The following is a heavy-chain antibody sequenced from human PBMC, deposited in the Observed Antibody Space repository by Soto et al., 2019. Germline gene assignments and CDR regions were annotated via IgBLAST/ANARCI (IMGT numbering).Heavy chain of an antibody. CDR3: AKDTAVVIFDY. CDR1: GFTFTGYG. Sequence: GGSLRLSCASSGFTFTGYGMHWVRQAPGKGLEWVAVISYDGSSKYYADSVKGRFTISRDNSKNTLFLQMHSLRAEDTAVYYCAKDTAVVIFDYWGQGTQVTSPQ. CDR2: ISYDGSSK. D-gene: IGHD2-21*01. V-gene: IGHV3-30*18. J-gene: IGHJ4*02.